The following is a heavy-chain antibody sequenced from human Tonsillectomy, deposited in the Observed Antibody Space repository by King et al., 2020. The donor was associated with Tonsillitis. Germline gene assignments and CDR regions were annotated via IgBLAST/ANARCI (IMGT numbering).Heavy chain of an antibody. Sequence: QLVQSGGGLVKPGGSLRLSCAASGFTFSSYSMNWVRQAPGKGLEWVSSISSSSSYIYYADSVKGRFTISRDNAKNSLYLQMNSLRAEDTAVYYCARGGYGDYAGVDYWGPGTLVTVSS. D-gene: IGHD4-17*01. CDR3: ARGGYGDYAGVDY. J-gene: IGHJ4*02. V-gene: IGHV3-21*01. CDR2: ISSSSSYI. CDR1: GFTFSSYS.